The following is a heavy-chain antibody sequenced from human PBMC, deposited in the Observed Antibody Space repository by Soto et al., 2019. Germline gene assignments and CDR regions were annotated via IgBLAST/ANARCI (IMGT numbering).Heavy chain of an antibody. Sequence: QVQLQESGPGLVKPSETLSLTCTVSGGSISSYYWSWIRQPPGKGLEWIGYIYYSGSTNYNPSLXNXVXIXXDTSKSQCSLELSSVTAADTDVYFCARRWGPTFDFWGQGTLVTVSS. CDR2: IYYSGST. CDR3: ARRWGPTFDF. CDR1: GGSISSYY. D-gene: IGHD3-16*01. V-gene: IGHV4-59*01. J-gene: IGHJ4*02.